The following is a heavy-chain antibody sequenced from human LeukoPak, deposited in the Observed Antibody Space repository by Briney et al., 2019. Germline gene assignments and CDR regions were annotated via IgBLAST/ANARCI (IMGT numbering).Heavy chain of an antibody. CDR3: ASTYCSGGSCYWALEY. V-gene: IGHV4-59*08. D-gene: IGHD2-15*01. Sequence: SETLSLTCTVSGGSISRYYWSWIRQPPGKGLEWIGYIYYSGSTNYNPSLKSRVTISVDTSKNQFSLKLSSVTAADTAVYYCASTYCSGGSCYWALEYWGQGTLVTVSS. J-gene: IGHJ4*02. CDR1: GGSISRYY. CDR2: IYYSGST.